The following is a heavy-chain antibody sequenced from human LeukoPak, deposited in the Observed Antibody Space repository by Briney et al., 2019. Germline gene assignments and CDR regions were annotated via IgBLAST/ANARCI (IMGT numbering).Heavy chain of an antibody. CDR3: ASHYYDILAGRDF. D-gene: IGHD3-9*01. Sequence: EPLPLTWTAPGGSISSYYWGWIRPPPGKGLGWIGYIYYSESTYYNPPLKSRVTISVDTSKNQVSLKLSSETAADTAVYYGASHYYDILAGRDFWGQGTLVTVSS. CDR1: GGSISSYY. V-gene: IGHV4-59*08. CDR2: IYYSEST. J-gene: IGHJ4*02.